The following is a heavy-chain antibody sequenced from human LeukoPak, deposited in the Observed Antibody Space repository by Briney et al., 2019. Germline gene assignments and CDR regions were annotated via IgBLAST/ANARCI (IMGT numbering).Heavy chain of an antibody. CDR2: ISAYNGNT. J-gene: IGHJ4*02. CDR3: ARHQYYDFWSGFFMWYYFDY. Sequence: GASVKVSCKASGYTFTSYGISWVRRAPGQGLEWMGWISAYNGNTNYAQKLQGRVTMTTDTSTSTAYMELRSLRSDDTAVYYCARHQYYDFWSGFFMWYYFDYWGQGTLVTVSS. V-gene: IGHV1-18*01. D-gene: IGHD3-3*01. CDR1: GYTFTSYG.